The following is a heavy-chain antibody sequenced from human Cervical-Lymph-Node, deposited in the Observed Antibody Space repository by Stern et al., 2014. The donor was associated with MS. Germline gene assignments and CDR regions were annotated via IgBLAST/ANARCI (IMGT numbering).Heavy chain of an antibody. Sequence: QVQLMQSGAEVKKPGASVKVSCKASGYTFFNYGISWVRQAPGQGLEWMGWISGYTGSTNYAQKFQDRVTMTTDTSTSTTYMELRSLRSDDTAVYYCARQIVRYFDYWGQGSLVTVSS. CDR3: ARQIVRYFDY. CDR1: GYTFFNYG. D-gene: IGHD2/OR15-2a*01. J-gene: IGHJ4*02. CDR2: ISGYTGST. V-gene: IGHV1-18*01.